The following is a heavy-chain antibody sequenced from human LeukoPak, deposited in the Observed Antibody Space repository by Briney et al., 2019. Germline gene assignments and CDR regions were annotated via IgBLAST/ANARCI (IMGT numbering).Heavy chain of an antibody. V-gene: IGHV1-8*01. Sequence: GASAKVSCKASGYSFTSYDINWVRQATGQGLEWMGWMNPNSGNTGYTQKFQGRVTMTRDTSISTAYMELSSLTSEDTAVYYCAKTSGYSSGPNWFDPWGQGTLVTISP. D-gene: IGHD6-19*01. CDR2: MNPNSGNT. CDR1: GYSFTSYD. J-gene: IGHJ5*02. CDR3: AKTSGYSSGPNWFDP.